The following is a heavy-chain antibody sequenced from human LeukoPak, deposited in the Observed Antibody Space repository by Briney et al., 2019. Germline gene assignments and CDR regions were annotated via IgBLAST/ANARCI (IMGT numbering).Heavy chain of an antibody. D-gene: IGHD3-22*01. CDR1: GFTFSSYR. CDR2: ISSSSSYI. J-gene: IGHJ4*02. V-gene: IGHV3-21*01. CDR3: AVNGGYFDSSGYYSG. Sequence: GGSLRLSCADSGFTFSSYRMNWVRQAPGKGLEWVTCISSSSSYIYYADPVKGRFTVSRDNAKNSLYLQMDSLRAEDTAVYYCAVNGGYFDSSGYYSGWGQGTLVTVSS.